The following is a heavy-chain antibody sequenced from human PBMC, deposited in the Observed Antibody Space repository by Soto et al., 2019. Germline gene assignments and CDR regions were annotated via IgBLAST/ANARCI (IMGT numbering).Heavy chain of an antibody. Sequence: SLRLSCAASGFTFSRYAMSWVRQAPGKGLEWVSAISGSGGSTYYADSVKGRFTISRDNSKNTLYLQMNSLRAEDTAVYYCAKDLFDRTTICAFDIWGQGTMVTVSS. V-gene: IGHV3-23*01. CDR1: GFTFSRYA. D-gene: IGHD4-4*01. CDR3: AKDLFDRTTICAFDI. J-gene: IGHJ3*02. CDR2: ISGSGGST.